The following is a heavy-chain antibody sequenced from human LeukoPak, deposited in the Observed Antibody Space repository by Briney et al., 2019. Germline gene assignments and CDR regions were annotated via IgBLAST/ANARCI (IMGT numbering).Heavy chain of an antibody. CDR3: ARTPDYDFWSGYRY. CDR1: GFTFSNYA. J-gene: IGHJ4*02. Sequence: GGSLRLSCAASGFTFSNYALSWVRQAPGKGLEWVSTISSSVRNTYYADSMKGRFTISRDNSKNTLYLQMNSLRAEDTAVYYCARTPDYDFWSGYRYWGRRTLVTVSS. V-gene: IGHV3-23*01. D-gene: IGHD3-3*01. CDR2: ISSSVRNT.